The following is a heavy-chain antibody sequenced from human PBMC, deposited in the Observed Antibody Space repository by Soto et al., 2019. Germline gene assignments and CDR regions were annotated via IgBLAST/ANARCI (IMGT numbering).Heavy chain of an antibody. CDR2: INAGNGNT. J-gene: IGHJ4*02. CDR3: ARSSGYYYLEY. V-gene: IGHV1-3*01. CDR1: GYTFTIYA. D-gene: IGHD3-22*01. Sequence: ASVKVSCKASGYTFTIYAMHWVRQAPGQRLEWMGWINAGNGNTKYSQQFQGRVTITRDTSASTAYMELSSLRSEDTAVYYCARSSGYYYLEYWGQGTLVTVSS.